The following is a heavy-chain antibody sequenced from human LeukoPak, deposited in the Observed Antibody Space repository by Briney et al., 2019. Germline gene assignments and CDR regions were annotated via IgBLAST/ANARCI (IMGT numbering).Heavy chain of an antibody. D-gene: IGHD2-15*01. CDR3: ASCSGGSCYSGGYYYYYMDV. J-gene: IGHJ6*03. CDR2: INPNSGGT. CDR1: GYTFTGYY. Sequence: ASVKVSCKASGYTFTGYYMHWVRQAPGQGLEWMGWINPNSGGTNYAQKFQGRVTMTWDTSISTAYMELSRLRSDDTAVYYCASCSGGSCYSGGYYYYYMDVWGKGTTVTVSS. V-gene: IGHV1-2*02.